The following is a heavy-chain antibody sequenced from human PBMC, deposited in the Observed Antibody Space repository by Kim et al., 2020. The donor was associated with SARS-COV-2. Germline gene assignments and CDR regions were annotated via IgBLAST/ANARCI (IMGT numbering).Heavy chain of an antibody. D-gene: IGHD2-15*01. CDR2: SSGTGTIT. Sequence: GGSLRLSCATSGFTLSLYSMNWVRQSPGKGLEWVSHSSGTGTITKHADSVRGRFTISRDNAKNSLFLQMNGLRAEDTAVYYCVRENYWAFDIWGQGTMVT. V-gene: IGHV3-48*04. CDR3: VRENYWAFDI. CDR1: GFTLSLYS. J-gene: IGHJ3*02.